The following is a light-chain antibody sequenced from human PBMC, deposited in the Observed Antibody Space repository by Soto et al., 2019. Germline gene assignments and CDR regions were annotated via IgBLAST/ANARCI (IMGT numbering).Light chain of an antibody. CDR2: EVS. CDR1: SSDVGGYNY. Sequence: QSALTQPASVSGSPGQSITISCTGTSSDVGGYNYVSWYQQHPGKAPKLMIYEVSYRPSGISNRFSGSKSGNTASLTISGLQAEDEADYYCSSYTSTSTLPIFGGGTKLTVL. V-gene: IGLV2-14*01. CDR3: SSYTSTSTLPI. J-gene: IGLJ2*01.